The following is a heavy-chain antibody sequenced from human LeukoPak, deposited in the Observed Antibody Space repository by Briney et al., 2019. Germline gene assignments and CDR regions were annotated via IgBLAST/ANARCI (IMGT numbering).Heavy chain of an antibody. D-gene: IGHD3-22*01. Sequence: SETLSLTCTVSGGSISSYSYYWGWIPQPPGKGLEWIGSIFYSGSTSYYPSLKSRVTISVDTSKNQFSLKLSSVTAADTAVYYCARHSSDYYSAFDYWGLGNLVTVSS. J-gene: IGHJ4*02. CDR3: ARHSSDYYSAFDY. CDR2: IFYSGST. CDR1: GGSISSYSYY. V-gene: IGHV4-39*01.